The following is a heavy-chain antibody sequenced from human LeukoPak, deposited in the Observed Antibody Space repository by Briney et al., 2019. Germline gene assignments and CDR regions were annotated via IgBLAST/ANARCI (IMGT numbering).Heavy chain of an antibody. CDR1: GFTFSNYD. D-gene: IGHD3-10*01. V-gene: IGHV3-30*03. J-gene: IGHJ3*02. CDR3: ARGGSYYASGSYFAFDI. CDR2: ISYDGSNK. Sequence: GGSLRLSCAASGFTFSNYDMHWVRQAPGKGLEWVAVISYDGSNKYYADSVKGRFTISRDNSKNTLYLQMNSLRPQDTAVYYCARGGSYYASGSYFAFDIWGQGTMVTVPS.